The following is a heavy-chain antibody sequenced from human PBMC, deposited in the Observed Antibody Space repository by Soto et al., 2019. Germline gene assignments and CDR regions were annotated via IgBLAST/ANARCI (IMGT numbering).Heavy chain of an antibody. CDR1: GFTFSSYG. CDR2: ISYDGSNK. V-gene: IGHV3-30*18. CDR3: AKAPRSGSDYWLDY. J-gene: IGHJ4*02. Sequence: QVQLVESGGGVVQPGRSLRLSCAASGFTFSSYGMHWVRQAPGKGLEWVAVISYDGSNKYYADSVKGRFTISRDNSKNTLYLQMNSLRAEDTAVYYCAKAPRSGSDYWLDYWGKGTLVTVSS. D-gene: IGHD1-26*01.